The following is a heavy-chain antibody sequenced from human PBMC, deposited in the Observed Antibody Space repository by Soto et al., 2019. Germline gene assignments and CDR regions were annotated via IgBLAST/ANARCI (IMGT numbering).Heavy chain of an antibody. D-gene: IGHD5-12*01. CDR1: GYTLTELS. CDR2: FDPEYGET. CDR3: ATAGEMATIFHY. Sequence: ASVKVSCKVSGYTLTELSMHWVRQAPGKGLEWMGGFDPEYGETIYAQKFQGRVTMTEDTSTDTAYMELSSLRSEDTAVYYCATAGEMATIFHYWGQGTLVTVSS. J-gene: IGHJ4*02. V-gene: IGHV1-24*01.